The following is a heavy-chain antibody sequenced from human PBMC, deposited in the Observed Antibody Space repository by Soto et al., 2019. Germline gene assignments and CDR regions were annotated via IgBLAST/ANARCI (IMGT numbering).Heavy chain of an antibody. Sequence: PSETLSLTCAVSGASISSSNWWSWVRQPPGKGLEWIGEIYPSGSTNYNPSLESRVTISVDKSKNQFSLKLTSVTAADTAVYYCAKWAKLQCGTSGYFAFDIWGQGTMVTVSS. CDR2: IYPSGST. J-gene: IGHJ3*02. V-gene: IGHV4-4*02. D-gene: IGHD3-22*01. CDR3: AKWAKLQCGTSGYFAFDI. CDR1: GASISSSNW.